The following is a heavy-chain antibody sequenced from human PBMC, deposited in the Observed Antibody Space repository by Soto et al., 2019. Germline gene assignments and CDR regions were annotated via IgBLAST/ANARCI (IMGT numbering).Heavy chain of an antibody. V-gene: IGHV4-4*07. D-gene: IGHD3-9*01. J-gene: IGHJ5*02. CDR3: ARGGKVLRYFDWFQKGVSSWFDP. CDR2: IYTSGST. CDR1: GGSISSYY. Sequence: SETLSLTCTVSGGSISSYYWSWIRQPAGKGLEWIGRIYTSGSTNYNPSLKSRVTMSVDTSKNQFSLKLSSVTAADTAVYYCARGGKVLRYFDWFQKGVSSWFDPWGQGTLGTVS.